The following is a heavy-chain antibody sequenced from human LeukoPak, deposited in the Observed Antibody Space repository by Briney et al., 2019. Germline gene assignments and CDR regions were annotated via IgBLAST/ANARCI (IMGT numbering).Heavy chain of an antibody. Sequence: ASVKVSCKASGYTFTSYGISWVRQAPGQGLEWMGWISAYNGNTNYAQKLQGRVTMTTDTSTSTAYMELSSLRSEDTAVYYCARADYYDSSGYYGYWGQGTLVTVSS. D-gene: IGHD3-22*01. CDR1: GYTFTSYG. J-gene: IGHJ4*02. V-gene: IGHV1-18*01. CDR2: ISAYNGNT. CDR3: ARADYYDSSGYYGY.